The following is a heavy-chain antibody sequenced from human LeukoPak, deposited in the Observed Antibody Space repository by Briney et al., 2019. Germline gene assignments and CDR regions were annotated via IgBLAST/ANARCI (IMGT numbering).Heavy chain of an antibody. D-gene: IGHD1-14*01. V-gene: IGHV4-59*01. Sequence: SETLSLTCTVSGGSISSYYWSWIRQPPGKGLEWIGYIYYSGSTNYNPSLKSRVTISVDTSKNQFSLKLSSVTAADTAVYYCASEEPRLDAFDIWGQGTMVTVSS. J-gene: IGHJ3*02. CDR3: ASEEPRLDAFDI. CDR1: GGSISSYY. CDR2: IYYSGST.